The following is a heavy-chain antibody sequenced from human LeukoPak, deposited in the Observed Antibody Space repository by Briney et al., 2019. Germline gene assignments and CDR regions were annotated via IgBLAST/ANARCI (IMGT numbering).Heavy chain of an antibody. Sequence: GGSLRLSCAASGFTFSSYSMNWVRQAPGKGLEWVSYISSSSSTIYYADSVKGRFTISRGNAKDSLYLQMNSLRAEDTAVYYCARSSSSSWAEFYYYYYGMDVWGQGTTVTVSS. CDR2: ISSSSSTI. CDR3: ARSSSSSWAEFYYYYYGMDV. D-gene: IGHD6-13*01. V-gene: IGHV3-48*01. CDR1: GFTFSSYS. J-gene: IGHJ6*02.